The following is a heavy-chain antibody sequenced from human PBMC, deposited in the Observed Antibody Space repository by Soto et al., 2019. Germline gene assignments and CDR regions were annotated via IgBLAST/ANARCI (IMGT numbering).Heavy chain of an antibody. J-gene: IGHJ6*02. CDR1: GGTFSNYA. V-gene: IGHV1-69*01. Sequence: QVQLVQSGAEVRKPGSSVTVSCKASGGTFSNYAISWGRQAPGQGLEWMGGIIPIVGTGSYAQKFQGRVTITADEPTTTAYMELSSLRFEDAAAYYCARVVILVPTASTNYFYRMDVWGPGTTVTVSS. CDR2: IIPIVGTG. CDR3: ARVVILVPTASTNYFYRMDV. D-gene: IGHD2-2*01.